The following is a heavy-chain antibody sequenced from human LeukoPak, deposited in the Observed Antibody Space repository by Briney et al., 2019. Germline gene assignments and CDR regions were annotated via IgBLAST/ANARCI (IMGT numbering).Heavy chain of an antibody. CDR2: INSDMSTT. V-gene: IGHV3-74*01. J-gene: IGHJ4*02. CDR1: GLTFSSYW. Sequence: GGSLRLSCAASGLTFSSYWMHWVRQAPGKGLVWVSRINSDMSTTTYADSVKGRFTISRDNAKNTLYLQMNSLRAEDTAVYYCARAGRGLRYFDWLTYDYWGQGTLVTVSS. D-gene: IGHD3-9*01. CDR3: ARAGRGLRYFDWLTYDY.